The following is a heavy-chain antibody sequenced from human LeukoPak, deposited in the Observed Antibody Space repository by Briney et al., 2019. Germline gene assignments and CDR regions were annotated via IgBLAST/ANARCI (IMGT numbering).Heavy chain of an antibody. CDR1: GGSISSGSYY. D-gene: IGHD2-2*01. CDR2: IYTSGRS. J-gene: IGHJ6*03. CDR3: ASGVRCSSTSCFNGQYYYYYMDV. V-gene: IGHV4-61*02. Sequence: SQTLSLTCTVSGGSISSGSYYWCWIRQPAGQGLEWLGRIYTSGRSNYNPSLKRRITISVDTSKNQFSLKLSSVTAADTAVYYCASGVRCSSTSCFNGQYYYYYMDVWGKGTTVTVSS.